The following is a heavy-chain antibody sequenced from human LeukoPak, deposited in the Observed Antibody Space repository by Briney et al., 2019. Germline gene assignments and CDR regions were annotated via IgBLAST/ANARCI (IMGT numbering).Heavy chain of an antibody. J-gene: IGHJ4*02. V-gene: IGHV4-34*01. D-gene: IGHD2-21*02. CDR1: GGSFSGYY. CDR3: ARGRDRRVVPAITLRGYYFDY. Sequence: KPSETLSLTCAVYGGSFSGYYWSWIRQPPGKGLEWIGEINHSGSTNYNPSLKSRVTISVDTSKNQFSLKLSSVTAADTAVYYCARGRDRRVVPAITLRGYYFDYWGQGTLVTASS. CDR2: INHSGST.